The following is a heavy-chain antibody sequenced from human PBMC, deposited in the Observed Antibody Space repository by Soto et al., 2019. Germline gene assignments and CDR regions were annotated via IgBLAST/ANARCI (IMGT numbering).Heavy chain of an antibody. V-gene: IGHV5-51*01. D-gene: IGHD4-4*01. J-gene: IGHJ3*02. CDR3: ARRAQYYAFDI. CDR2: IYHGDSDT. Sequence: GWVRQMPGKGLEWMGIIYHGDSDTRYSPSFQGQVTISADKSISTAYLQWSSLKASDTAMYYCARRAQYYAFDIWGQGTMVT.